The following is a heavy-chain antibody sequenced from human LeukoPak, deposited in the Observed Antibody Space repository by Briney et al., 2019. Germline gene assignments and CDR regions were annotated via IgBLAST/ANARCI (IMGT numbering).Heavy chain of an antibody. D-gene: IGHD5-12*01. V-gene: IGHV3-74*01. CDR1: RFTFSSYW. CDR3: ARDIVATIEGRDY. J-gene: IGHJ4*02. Sequence: PGGSLRLSCAASRFTFSSYWMHWVRQAPGKGLVWVSRINSDGSSTTYADSVKGRFTISRDNAKNTLYLQMNSLRAEDTAVYYCARDIVATIEGRDYWGQGTLVTVSS. CDR2: INSDGSST.